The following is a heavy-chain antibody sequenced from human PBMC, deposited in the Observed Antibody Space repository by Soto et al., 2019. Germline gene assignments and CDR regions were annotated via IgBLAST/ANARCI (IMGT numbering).Heavy chain of an antibody. J-gene: IGHJ4*02. CDR3: ARADSSSWYMAFDY. D-gene: IGHD6-13*01. V-gene: IGHV4-59*01. CDR1: GGSISSYY. Sequence: PSETLSLTCTVSGGSISSYYWSWIRQPPGKGLEWIGYIYYSGSTNYNPSLKSRVTISVDTSKNQFSLKLSSVTAADTAVYYCARADSSSWYMAFDYGGQGTLVTVPQ. CDR2: IYYSGST.